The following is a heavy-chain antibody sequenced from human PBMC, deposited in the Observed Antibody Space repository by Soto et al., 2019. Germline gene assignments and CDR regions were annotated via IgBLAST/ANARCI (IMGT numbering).Heavy chain of an antibody. CDR3: AKATATGGGAFDI. CDR1: GFNFSSYG. D-gene: IGHD2-8*02. Sequence: GGSLRLSCEASGFNFSSYGIHWVRQAPGKGLEWVSTILVDGRTFYVDSVKGRFTISRDSSQNTVYLQMNSLTAGDTALYYCAKATATGGGAFDICGQGTMVTVSS. V-gene: IGHV3-23*01. J-gene: IGHJ3*02. CDR2: ILVDGRT.